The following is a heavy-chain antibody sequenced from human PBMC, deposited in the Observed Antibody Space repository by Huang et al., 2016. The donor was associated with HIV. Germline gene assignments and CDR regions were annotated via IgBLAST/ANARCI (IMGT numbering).Heavy chain of an antibody. D-gene: IGHD6-13*01. CDR3: ARGLYSSSWAPFDY. V-gene: IGHV7-4-1*02. CDR1: GYTFTSYA. Sequence: QVQLVQSGSELKKPGASVKVSCKASGYTFTSYAMNWVRQAPGQGLEWRGWSNTNTGNPTYAQVFTGRFVFSLDTSVSTAYLQISSLKAEGTAVYYCARGLYSSSWAPFDYWGQGTLVTVSS. CDR2: SNTNTGNP. J-gene: IGHJ4*02.